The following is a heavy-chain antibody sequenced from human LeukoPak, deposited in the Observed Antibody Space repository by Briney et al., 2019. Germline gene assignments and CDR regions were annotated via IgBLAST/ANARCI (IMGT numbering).Heavy chain of an antibody. CDR2: ISGTGGTT. CDR1: GFTFSSYA. V-gene: IGHV3-23*01. CDR3: AKPPPTMMVVVILAFHI. Sequence: GGSLRLSCAASGFTFSSYAMSCVRQAPGRGLEWVSAISGTGGTTYYADSVKGRFTISRDNSKDTLYLQPNSLRAEDTAVYYCAKPPPTMMVVVILAFHIWGQGTMVTVSS. D-gene: IGHD3-22*01. J-gene: IGHJ3*02.